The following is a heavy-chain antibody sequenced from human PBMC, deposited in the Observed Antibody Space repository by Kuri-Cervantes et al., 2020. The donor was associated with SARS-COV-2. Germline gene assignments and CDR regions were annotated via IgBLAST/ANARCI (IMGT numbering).Heavy chain of an antibody. CDR1: GGSIRGSSYY. D-gene: IGHD5/OR15-5a*01. CDR3: AKSGLGVSYYFDA. Sequence: SETLSLTCTVSGGSIRGSSYYWGWFRQSPGKRLQWIGSVDDSGRAYYDPSLKSRVTSSVDTSRNQFSLRLSSLTAAETAVYYCAKSGLGVSYYFDAWGHGTLVTVSS. J-gene: IGHJ4*01. CDR2: VDDSGRA. V-gene: IGHV4-39*01.